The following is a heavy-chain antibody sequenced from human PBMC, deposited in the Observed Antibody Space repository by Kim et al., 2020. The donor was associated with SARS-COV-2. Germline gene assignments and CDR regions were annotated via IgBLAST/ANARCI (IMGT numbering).Heavy chain of an antibody. CDR1: GGSISSYY. Sequence: SETLSLTCTVSGGSISSYYWSWIRQPPGKGLEWIGYIYYSGSTNYNPSLKSRVTISVDTSKNQFSLKLSSVTAADTAVYYCARGVVVVVPAAIYNYYDGRDVGGQGTAVTVSS. J-gene: IGHJ6*02. CDR3: ARGVVVVVPAAIYNYYDGRDV. CDR2: IYYSGST. V-gene: IGHV4-59*13. D-gene: IGHD2-2*01.